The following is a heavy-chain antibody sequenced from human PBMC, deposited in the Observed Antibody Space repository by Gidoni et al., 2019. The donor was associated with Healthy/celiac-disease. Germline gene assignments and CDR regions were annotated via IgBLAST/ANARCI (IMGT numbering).Heavy chain of an antibody. D-gene: IGHD1-26*01. J-gene: IGHJ4*02. CDR2: ISYDGSNK. CDR1: GFTFSRYA. V-gene: IGHV3-30-3*01. Sequence: QVQLVESGGGVVQPGRSLRLSCAASGFTFSRYAMHWVRQAPGKGLEWVAVISYDGSNKYYADSVKGRFTISRDNSKNTLYLQMNSLRAEDTAVYYCARAALIEWELQYYFDYWGQGTLVTVSS. CDR3: ARAALIEWELQYYFDY.